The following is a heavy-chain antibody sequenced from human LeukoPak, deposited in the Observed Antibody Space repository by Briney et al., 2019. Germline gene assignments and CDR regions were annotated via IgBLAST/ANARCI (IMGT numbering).Heavy chain of an antibody. V-gene: IGHV1-69*13. CDR3: AREGYCIGSNCPVPY. CDR1: GGTFSSYA. CDR2: IIPIFGTA. J-gene: IGHJ4*02. D-gene: IGHD2-15*01. Sequence: GASVKVSCKASGGTFSSYAISWVRQAPGQGLEWMGGIIPIFGTANYAQKFQGRVTITADESTSTAYMELSSLRSEDTAVYYCAREGYCIGSNCPVPYWGQGTLVTVSS.